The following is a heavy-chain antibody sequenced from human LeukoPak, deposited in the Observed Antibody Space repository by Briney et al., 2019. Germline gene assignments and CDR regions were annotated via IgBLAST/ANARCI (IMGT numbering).Heavy chain of an antibody. CDR2: FDPEDGET. V-gene: IGHV1-24*01. J-gene: IGHJ4*02. CDR3: ATATSGIAVAGRSGFSYFDY. CDR1: GYTLTELS. Sequence: ASVKVSCKVSGYTLTELSMHWVRQAPGKGLEWMGGFDPEDGETVYAQKFQGRVTMTEDTSTDTAYMELSSLRSEDTAVYYCATATSGIAVAGRSGFSYFDYSGQGTLVTVSS. D-gene: IGHD6-19*01.